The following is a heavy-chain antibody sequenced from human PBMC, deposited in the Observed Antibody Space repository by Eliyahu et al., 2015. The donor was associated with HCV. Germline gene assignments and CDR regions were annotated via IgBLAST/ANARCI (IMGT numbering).Heavy chain of an antibody. Sequence: QVQLVQSGAEVXKPGSSVKVSCKASGGTFSSYAISWVRQAPGQGLEWMGRIIPILGIANYXQKFQGRVTITADKSTSTAYMELSSLRSEDTAVYYCARDRSYGFDYWGQGTLVTVSS. D-gene: IGHD5-18*01. CDR2: IIPILGIA. CDR3: ARDRSYGFDY. J-gene: IGHJ4*02. V-gene: IGHV1-69*04. CDR1: GGTFSSYA.